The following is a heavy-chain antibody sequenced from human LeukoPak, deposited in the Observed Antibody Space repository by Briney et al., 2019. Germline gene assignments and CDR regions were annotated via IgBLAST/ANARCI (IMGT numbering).Heavy chain of an antibody. D-gene: IGHD3-3*01. Sequence: PGGSLRLSYAPSGFTYSRCAMSWVRQAPGKGLEWVSIISTSGATTHYADSVKGRFTISRDNSKNPVYLQMNSLRAEDTAIYHCAKEGGNSTWYDFLYWGRGTLVTVSS. CDR2: ISTSGATT. CDR1: GFTYSRCA. CDR3: AKEGGNSTWYDFLY. J-gene: IGHJ4*02. V-gene: IGHV3-23*01.